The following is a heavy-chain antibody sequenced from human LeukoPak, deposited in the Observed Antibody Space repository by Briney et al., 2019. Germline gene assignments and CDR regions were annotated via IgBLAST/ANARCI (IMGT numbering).Heavy chain of an antibody. D-gene: IGHD3-22*01. CDR1: GGSMSGRSDY. J-gene: IGHJ4*02. CDR3: ARDRHSSGYYDY. CDR2: IYFSGST. Sequence: SETLSLTCTVSGGSMSGRSDYWVWIRQPPGKPLEWIGSIYFSGSTHYSPSLKSRLTISVDTPKKQFSLRLSSVTAADTAVYYCARDRHSSGYYDYWGQGTLVTVSS. V-gene: IGHV4-39*07.